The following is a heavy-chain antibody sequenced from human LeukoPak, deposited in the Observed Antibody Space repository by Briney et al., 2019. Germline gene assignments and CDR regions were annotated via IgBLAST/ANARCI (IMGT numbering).Heavy chain of an antibody. CDR3: ARDPSPRSGYYYYGMDV. V-gene: IGHV1-3*01. CDR1: GYTFTSYA. Sequence: GASVKVSCKASGYTFTSYAMHWVRQAPGQRLEWMGWINAGNGNTRYSQKFQGRVTITRDTSASTAYMELSSLRSEDTAVYYCARDPSPRSGYYYYGMDVWGQGTTVTVSS. D-gene: IGHD3-3*01. J-gene: IGHJ6*02. CDR2: INAGNGNT.